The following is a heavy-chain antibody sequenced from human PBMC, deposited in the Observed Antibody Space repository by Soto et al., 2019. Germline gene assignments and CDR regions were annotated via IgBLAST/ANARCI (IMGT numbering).Heavy chain of an antibody. CDR3: AKALTYYYDRSGYFDY. Sequence: GESLKISWKGSGDSFRTYWIAWVRQMPGKGLEWMGIIHPADSDTKYSPSFQGQVTMSADRSISTAYLQWSSLKASDTAMYYCAKALTYYYDRSGYFDYWGQGTPVTVSS. J-gene: IGHJ4*02. CDR2: IHPADSDT. V-gene: IGHV5-51*01. D-gene: IGHD3-22*01. CDR1: GDSFRTYW.